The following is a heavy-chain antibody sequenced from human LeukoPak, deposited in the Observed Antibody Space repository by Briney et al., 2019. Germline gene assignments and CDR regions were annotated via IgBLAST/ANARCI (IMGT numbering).Heavy chain of an antibody. CDR2: MNPNSGNT. J-gene: IGHJ4*02. D-gene: IGHD5-24*01. CDR1: GGTFSSYA. V-gene: IGHV1-8*02. CDR3: ASLQGGYNYYFDY. Sequence: ASVKVSCKASGGTFSSYAISWVRQATGQGLEWMGWMNPNSGNTGYAQKFQGRVTMTRNTSISTAYMELSSLRSEDTAVYYCASLQGGYNYYFDYWGQGTLVTVSS.